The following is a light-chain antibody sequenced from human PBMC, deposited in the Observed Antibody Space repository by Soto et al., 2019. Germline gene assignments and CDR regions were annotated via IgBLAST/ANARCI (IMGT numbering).Light chain of an antibody. V-gene: IGLV1-36*01. CDR3: AAWDDSLNGPL. Sequence: QSVLTQPPSVSEAPRQRVTISCSGSSSNIGKNAVNWYQKLPGRAPKLLIYYDDVLPSGVSDRFSGSKSGTSASLAISGLQSEDEADYFCAAWDDSLNGPLFGGGTQLTVL. J-gene: IGLJ7*01. CDR1: SSNIGKNA. CDR2: YDD.